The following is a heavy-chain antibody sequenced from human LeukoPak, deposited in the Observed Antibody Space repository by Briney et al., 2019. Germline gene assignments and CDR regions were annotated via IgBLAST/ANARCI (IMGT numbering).Heavy chain of an antibody. CDR3: ARGDYYDSSGYGAY. V-gene: IGHV3-21*01. CDR2: ISGSSSYI. D-gene: IGHD3-22*01. J-gene: IGHJ4*02. CDR1: GFTFSSYS. Sequence: PGGSLRLSCAASGFTFSSYSMNWVRQAPGKGLEWVSSISGSSSYIFYADSVKGRFTISRDNAKNSLYLQMNSLRAEDTAVYYCARGDYYDSSGYGAYWGQGTLVTVSS.